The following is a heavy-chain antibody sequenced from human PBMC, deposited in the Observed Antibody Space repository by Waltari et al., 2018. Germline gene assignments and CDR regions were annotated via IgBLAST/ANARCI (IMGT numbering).Heavy chain of an antibody. CDR3: ARDAYYYGSIHALDF. J-gene: IGHJ3*01. D-gene: IGHD3-10*01. Sequence: QVQLVQSGSELKSPGASVRLSCKASGYTFNTYNINWLQQVPGQGLEWMGWIYTNTGTPPYAQGFTGRFVFSLDPSVSTAYLEISSLRPDDTAVYYCARDAYYYGSIHALDFWGQGTMVSVSS. CDR2: IYTNTGTP. V-gene: IGHV7-4-1*02. CDR1: GYTFNTYN.